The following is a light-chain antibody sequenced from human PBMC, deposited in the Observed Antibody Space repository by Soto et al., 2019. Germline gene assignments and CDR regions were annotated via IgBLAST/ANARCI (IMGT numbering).Light chain of an antibody. Sequence: EIVLTQAPATLSLSPGERATLSCRASQSIGNYIAWYQQKPGQAPRLLVYDVFNRATGIPTRFSGSGSGTDFTLTISSLEPEDFAVYYCLQRAACPWTFGQGTKVEVK. J-gene: IGKJ1*01. V-gene: IGKV3-11*01. CDR2: DVF. CDR1: QSIGNY. CDR3: LQRAACPWT.